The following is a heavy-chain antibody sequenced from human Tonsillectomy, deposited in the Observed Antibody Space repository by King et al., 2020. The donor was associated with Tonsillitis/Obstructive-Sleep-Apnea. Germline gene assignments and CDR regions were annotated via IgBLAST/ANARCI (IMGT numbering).Heavy chain of an antibody. J-gene: IGHJ6*03. Sequence: VQLVESGGGLVQPGGSLRLSCAASGFTFSSYWMSWVRQAPGKGLEWVANIKQDGSEKYSVDSVKGRFTVSRDNAKNSLYLQMNSLRAEDTAVYYCARELIEVVPAAVKVPKLSGYFYYSMDVWSKGTTVTVSS. CDR1: GFTFSSYW. CDR3: ARELIEVVPAAVKVPKLSGYFYYSMDV. V-gene: IGHV3-7*01. D-gene: IGHD2-2*01. CDR2: IKQDGSEK.